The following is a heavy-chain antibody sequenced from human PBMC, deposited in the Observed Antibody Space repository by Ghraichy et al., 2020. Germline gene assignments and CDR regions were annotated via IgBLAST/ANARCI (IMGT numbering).Heavy chain of an antibody. D-gene: IGHD2-15*01. Sequence: LSLTCAASGFTFSSYAMSWVRQAPGKGLEWVSAISGSGGSTYYADSVKGRFTISRDNSKNTLYLQMNSLRAEDTAVYYCAKALVVVAIQGTGAEYFQHWGQGTLVTVSS. CDR2: ISGSGGST. CDR1: GFTFSSYA. J-gene: IGHJ1*01. CDR3: AKALVVVAIQGTGAEYFQH. V-gene: IGHV3-23*01.